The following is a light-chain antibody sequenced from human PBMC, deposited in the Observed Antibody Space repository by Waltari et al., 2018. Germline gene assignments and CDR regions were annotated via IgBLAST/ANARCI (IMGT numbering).Light chain of an antibody. V-gene: IGLV1-44*01. CDR2: NNH. J-gene: IGLJ2*01. Sequence: QSVLTQPPSASGTPGQRVTISCSGSTSNIGRNAVNWYQQPPGTAPKLLIYNNHQRPSGVPDRFSGSKSGTSASLAISGLQSEDEADYYCAAWDGSLDGVVFGGGTMLTVL. CDR1: TSNIGRNA. CDR3: AAWDGSLDGVV.